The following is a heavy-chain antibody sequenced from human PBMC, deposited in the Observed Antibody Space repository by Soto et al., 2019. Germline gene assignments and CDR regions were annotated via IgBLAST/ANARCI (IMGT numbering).Heavy chain of an antibody. CDR3: ARDRIAASSGSNWFDP. J-gene: IGHJ5*02. CDR1: GGSISSYY. CDR2: IYYSGST. Sequence: PSETLSLTCTVSGGSISSYYWSWIRQPPGKGLEWIGYIYYSGSTNYNPSLKSRVTISVDTSKNQFSLKLSSVTAADTAVYYCARDRIAASSGSNWFDPWGQGTLVTVSS. D-gene: IGHD6-13*01. V-gene: IGHV4-59*01.